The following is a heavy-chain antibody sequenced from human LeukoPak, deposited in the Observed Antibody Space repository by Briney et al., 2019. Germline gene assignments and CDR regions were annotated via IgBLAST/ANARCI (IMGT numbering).Heavy chain of an antibody. V-gene: IGHV3-30*18. D-gene: IGHD3-10*01. CDR3: AKGYYGSGSYYNKPTESFDY. CDR1: GFTFSSYG. Sequence: GGSLRLSCAASGFTFSSYGMHWVRQAPGKGLEWVAVISYDGSNKYYADSVKGRFTSSRDNSKNTLYLQMNSLRAEDTAVYYCAKGYYGSGSYYNKPTESFDYWGQGTLVTVSS. CDR2: ISYDGSNK. J-gene: IGHJ4*02.